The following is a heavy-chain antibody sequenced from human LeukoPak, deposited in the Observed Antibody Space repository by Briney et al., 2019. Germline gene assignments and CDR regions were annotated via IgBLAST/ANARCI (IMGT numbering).Heavy chain of an antibody. V-gene: IGHV4-61*02. CDR2: IYTSGST. CDR1: GGSISSGSYY. D-gene: IGHD4-17*01. CDR3: AARGDYFMGRDY. Sequence: SETLSLTCTVSGGSISSGSYYWSWIRQPAGKGLEWVGRIYTSGSTNYNPSLKSRVTISVDTSKNQFSLNLSSVTAADTAVHYCAARGDYFMGRDYWGQGTLVTVSS. J-gene: IGHJ4*02.